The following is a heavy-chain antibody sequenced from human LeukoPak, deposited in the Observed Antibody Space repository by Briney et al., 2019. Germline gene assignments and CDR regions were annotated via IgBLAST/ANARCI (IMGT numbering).Heavy chain of an antibody. V-gene: IGHV4-30-2*01. Sequence: SETLSLTCTVSGGSINSGNYYWSWIRQPPGKGLEWIGYIYHSGTTYYNPSLKSRVTISVDRSKNQFSLDLTSVTAADTAVYYCARVPSVVTGYDYWGQGTLVTVSS. D-gene: IGHD4-23*01. CDR3: ARVPSVVTGYDY. J-gene: IGHJ4*02. CDR2: IYHSGTT. CDR1: GGSINSGNYY.